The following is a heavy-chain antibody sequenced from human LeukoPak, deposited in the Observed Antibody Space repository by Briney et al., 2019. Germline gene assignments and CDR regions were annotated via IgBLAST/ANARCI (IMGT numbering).Heavy chain of an antibody. D-gene: IGHD3-3*01. CDR3: ARELRDPESTLEWLLGAYYFDY. CDR1: GGSFSGYY. Sequence: SETLSLTCAVYGGSFSGYYWSWIRQPPGKGLEWIGEINHSGSTNYNPSLKSRVTISVDTSKNQFSLKLSSVAAADTAVYYCARELRDPESTLEWLLGAYYFDYWGQGTLVTVSS. J-gene: IGHJ4*02. CDR2: INHSGST. V-gene: IGHV4-34*01.